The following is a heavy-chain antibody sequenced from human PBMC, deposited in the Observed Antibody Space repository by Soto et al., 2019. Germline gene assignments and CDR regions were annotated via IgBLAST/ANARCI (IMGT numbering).Heavy chain of an antibody. J-gene: IGHJ5*02. CDR2: VYHTGDT. CDR3: AREIVTAGGNNYFDP. V-gene: IGHV4-4*01. Sequence: LSLTCGVSGGTVASSHWWSWVRQSPGGGLEWIGNVYHTGDTNFNPSLQSRVTISVDKSNNQFSLRLNSLTAADTAVYFCAREIVTAGGNNYFDPWGPGTLVTVSS. D-gene: IGHD2-21*02. CDR1: GGTVASSHW.